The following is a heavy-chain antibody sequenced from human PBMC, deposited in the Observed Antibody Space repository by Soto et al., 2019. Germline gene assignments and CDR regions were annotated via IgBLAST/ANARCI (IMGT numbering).Heavy chain of an antibody. Sequence: QVQLQESGPGLVKPSQTLSLTCTVYGGSISTGGYYWNWIRQHPGKGLEWIGYFYYSGSTYYNPSLKSRVTLSVNTSKTQFSLKLISVTAADTAVYYCARSVFPWGQGTMVTVSS. CDR3: ARSVFP. J-gene: IGHJ5*02. CDR1: GGSISTGGYY. V-gene: IGHV4-31*03. CDR2: FYYSGST.